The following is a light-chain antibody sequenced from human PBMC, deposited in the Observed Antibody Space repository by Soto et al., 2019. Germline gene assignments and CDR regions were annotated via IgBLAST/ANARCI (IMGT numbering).Light chain of an antibody. CDR3: SSYTTSSTLV. Sequence: QSVLTQPASVSGSPGQSITISCTGTSSDVGPYNYVSWYQHHPGKAPKLLIYEVTKRPSGVSNRFSGSKPGNTASLTISGLQAEDEADYYCSSYTTSSTLVFGGGTKVTVL. J-gene: IGLJ3*02. CDR1: SSDVGPYNY. CDR2: EVT. V-gene: IGLV2-14*01.